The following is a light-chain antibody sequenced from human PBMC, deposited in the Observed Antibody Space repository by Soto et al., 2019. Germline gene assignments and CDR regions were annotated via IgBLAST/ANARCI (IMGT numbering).Light chain of an antibody. CDR3: QQYDKWPRT. CDR1: QSISDT. CDR2: GAS. V-gene: IGKV3-15*01. Sequence: EIVMTQSPATLSVSPGGRATLSCRASQSISDTLAWYQQTRGQAPRLLIYGASTRATGVPARFSGSGSGTEFTLTISNLQSEDFAVYHCQQYDKWPRTFGQGTKVDIK. J-gene: IGKJ1*01.